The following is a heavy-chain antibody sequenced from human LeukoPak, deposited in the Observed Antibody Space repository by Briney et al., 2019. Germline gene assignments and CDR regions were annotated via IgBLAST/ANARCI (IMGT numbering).Heavy chain of an antibody. V-gene: IGHV4-30-2*01. D-gene: IGHD4-17*01. J-gene: IGHJ4*02. CDR1: GGSISSGGYS. CDR3: ARGDTGLDY. Sequence: PSQTLSLTCAVSGGSISSGGYSWSWIRQPPGKGLEWIGYIYHSGSTYYNPSLKSRVTISVDRSKNQFSLKLSSVTAADTAVYYCARGDTGLDYWGQGTLATVSS. CDR2: IYHSGST.